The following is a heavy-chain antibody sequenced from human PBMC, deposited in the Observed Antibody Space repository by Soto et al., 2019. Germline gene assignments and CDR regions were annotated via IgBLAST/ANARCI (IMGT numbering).Heavy chain of an antibody. D-gene: IGHD3-10*01. CDR3: ARLRVGFGELLTY. CDR1: GYSFTSYG. V-gene: IGHV5-10-1*01. J-gene: IGHJ4*02. Sequence: GESQRISCQGSGYSFTSYGSSWVRQMPGKGLEWMGRIDPSDSFTNYSPSFQGHVTISADKSISTAYLQWSSLKASDTAMYYCARLRVGFGELLTYWGQGTLVTVSS. CDR2: IDPSDSFT.